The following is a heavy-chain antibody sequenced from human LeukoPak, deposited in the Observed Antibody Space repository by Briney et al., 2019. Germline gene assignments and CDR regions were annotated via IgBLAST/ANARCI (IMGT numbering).Heavy chain of an antibody. Sequence: PGGSLRLSCAASGFTFGSYSMNWVREAPGKGVEWISYISSSSAIYYADSVKGRFTISRDNAKNSLYLQMNSLRTEDTAVYFCVRDDSQLGYDYWGQGTLVTVSS. CDR1: GFTFGSYS. CDR2: ISSSSAI. V-gene: IGHV3-48*04. J-gene: IGHJ4*02. D-gene: IGHD7-27*01. CDR3: VRDDSQLGYDY.